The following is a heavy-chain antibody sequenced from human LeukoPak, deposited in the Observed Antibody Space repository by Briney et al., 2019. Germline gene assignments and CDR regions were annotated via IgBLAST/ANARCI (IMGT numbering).Heavy chain of an antibody. J-gene: IGHJ4*02. CDR3: AKGGSRGPTYFDY. Sequence: GGSLRLSCAASGFTFSSYAMSWVRQAPGKGLEWVSAISGGGGNTYYADSVKGRFTISRDNSKNTLYLQMNSLRAEDTAVYYCAKGGSRGPTYFDYWGQGTLVTVSS. V-gene: IGHV3-23*01. CDR2: ISGGGGNT. CDR1: GFTFSSYA. D-gene: IGHD3-16*01.